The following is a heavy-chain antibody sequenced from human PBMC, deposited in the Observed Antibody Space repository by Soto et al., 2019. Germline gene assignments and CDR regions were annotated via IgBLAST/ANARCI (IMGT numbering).Heavy chain of an antibody. D-gene: IGHD6-13*01. Sequence: GESLKISCKGSGYSFTSYWIGWVRQMPGKGLEWLGIIYPGDSDTRYSPSFQGQVTISADKSISTAYLQWSSLKASDTAMYYCARTAAAGKYYYGMDVWGQGTTVTVSS. J-gene: IGHJ6*02. V-gene: IGHV5-51*01. CDR3: ARTAAAGKYYYGMDV. CDR1: GYSFTSYW. CDR2: IYPGDSDT.